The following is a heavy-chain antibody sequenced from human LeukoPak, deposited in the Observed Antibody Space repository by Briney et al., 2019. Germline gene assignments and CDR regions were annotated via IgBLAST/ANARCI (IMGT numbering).Heavy chain of an antibody. CDR2: INPSGGST. V-gene: IGHV1-46*01. Sequence: ASVKLSCKASGYTFTSYYMHWVRQAPGQGLEWMGIINPSGGSTSYAQKFQGRVTMTRDTSTSTVYMELSSLRSEDTAVYYCARDGSHLRDLHYWGQGTLVTVSS. CDR1: GYTFTSYY. D-gene: IGHD4-17*01. CDR3: ARDGSHLRDLHY. J-gene: IGHJ4*02.